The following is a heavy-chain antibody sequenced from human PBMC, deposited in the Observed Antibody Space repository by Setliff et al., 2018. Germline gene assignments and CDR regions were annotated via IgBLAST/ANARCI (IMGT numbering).Heavy chain of an antibody. CDR3: ARVGSSSWLHPDVYYYYGMDV. V-gene: IGHV1-24*01. Sequence: GASVKVSCKVSGYTLTELSMHWVRQAPGKGLEWMGGFDPEDGETIYAQKFQGRVTMTTDTSTSTAYMELRSLRSDDTAVYYCARVGSSSWLHPDVYYYYGMDVWGQGTTVTVSS. CDR2: FDPEDGET. CDR1: GYTLTELS. J-gene: IGHJ6*02. D-gene: IGHD6-13*01.